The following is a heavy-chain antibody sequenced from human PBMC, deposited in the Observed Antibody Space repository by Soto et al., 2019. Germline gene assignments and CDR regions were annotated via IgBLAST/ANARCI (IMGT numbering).Heavy chain of an antibody. CDR3: EKASLRDYYGIDV. D-gene: IGHD4-17*01. CDR1: AFTFSSYG. J-gene: IGHJ6*02. V-gene: IGHV3-30*18. Sequence: GGSLRLSCAASAFTFSSYGMHRVCHAPGKGVVWVAVILYDGSNKYYADSVKGRFTISRDNSKNTLYLQMNSLRAEDTAVYYCEKASLRDYYGIDVWGQGTTVTVPS. CDR2: ILYDGSNK.